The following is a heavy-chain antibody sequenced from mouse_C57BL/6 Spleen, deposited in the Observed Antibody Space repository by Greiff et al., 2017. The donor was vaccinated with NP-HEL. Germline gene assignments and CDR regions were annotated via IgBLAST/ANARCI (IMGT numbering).Heavy chain of an antibody. D-gene: IGHD2-4*01. CDR3: ARSDDYDPRFDV. Sequence: QVQLQQPGAELVMPGASVKLSCKASGYTFTSYWMHWVKQRPGQGLEWIGEIDPSDSYTNYNQKFKGKSTLTVDKSSSTAYMQLSSLTSEDSAVYDCARSDDYDPRFDVWGTGTTVTVSS. J-gene: IGHJ1*03. CDR1: GYTFTSYW. CDR2: IDPSDSYT. V-gene: IGHV1-69*01.